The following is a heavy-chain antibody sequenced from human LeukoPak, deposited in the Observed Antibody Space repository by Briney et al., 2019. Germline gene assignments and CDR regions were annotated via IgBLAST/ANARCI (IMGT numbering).Heavy chain of an antibody. CDR3: ATDLRAEQSLVGY. CDR2: FDPEDGEI. Sequence: GASVKVSCKVSGYSLTELSMHWVRQAPGKGLEWMGGFDPEDGEIIFALKFQGRVTVTEDTSTNTAYMEVSSLRSEDTAVYYCATDLRAEQSLVGYWGQGTLVTVSS. CDR1: GYSLTELS. V-gene: IGHV1-24*01. D-gene: IGHD1/OR15-1a*01. J-gene: IGHJ4*02.